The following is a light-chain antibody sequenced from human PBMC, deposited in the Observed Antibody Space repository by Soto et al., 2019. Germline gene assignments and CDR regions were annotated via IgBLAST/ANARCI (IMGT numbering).Light chain of an antibody. V-gene: IGKV1-5*01. J-gene: IGKJ1*01. CDR2: NAS. CDR3: PHCDTSWP. CDR1: RNIERW. Sequence: DIQMTQSPSTLSASVGDRVTITCRASRNIERWLAWYQQKPGKPPKLLILNASTLGSGVPSRFSGSGSGTECTLTISGLQPDDFETDYCPHCDTSWPFGQGAKVELK.